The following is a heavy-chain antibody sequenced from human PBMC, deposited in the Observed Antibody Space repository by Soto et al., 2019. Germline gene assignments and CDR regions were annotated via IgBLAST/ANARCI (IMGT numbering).Heavy chain of an antibody. D-gene: IGHD3-3*01. J-gene: IGHJ6*02. Sequence: QVQLVQSGAEVKKPGSSVKVSCKASGGTFSNYAMSWVRQAPGQGLEWMGGIIPIFGTANYAQKFQGRVTITADEATSTAYMELSSLRSEDTAVYYCARSMVRFLDSLGVDVCGQGTTVTVAS. CDR2: IIPIFGTA. CDR3: ARSMVRFLDSLGVDV. CDR1: GGTFSNYA. V-gene: IGHV1-69*12.